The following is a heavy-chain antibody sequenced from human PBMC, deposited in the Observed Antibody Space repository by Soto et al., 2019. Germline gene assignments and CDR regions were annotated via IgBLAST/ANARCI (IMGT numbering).Heavy chain of an antibody. V-gene: IGHV3-30-3*01. CDR3: ARPGKWLQSHVDY. J-gene: IGHJ4*02. Sequence: GGSLSLSCAASGFTFSSYAMHWVRQAPGKGLEWVAVTSYDGSSRYYADSVKGRFTISRDNSKNTLFLQMNSLRPDDTAVYYCARPGKWLQSHVDYWGPGTLVTVSS. CDR2: TSYDGSSR. D-gene: IGHD6-19*01. CDR1: GFTFSSYA.